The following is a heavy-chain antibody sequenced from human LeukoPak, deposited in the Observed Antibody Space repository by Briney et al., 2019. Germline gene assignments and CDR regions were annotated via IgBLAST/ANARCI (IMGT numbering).Heavy chain of an antibody. CDR1: GYTFTGYY. D-gene: IGHD6-25*01. Sequence: ASVKVSCTASGYTFTGYYMHWVRQAPGQGLEWIGWINPNSGGTNYAQKFQGRVTMTRDTSISTAYMELSRLRSGDTAVYYCARLAADGAFDMWGQGRMVTVSS. V-gene: IGHV1-2*02. CDR2: INPNSGGT. CDR3: ARLAADGAFDM. J-gene: IGHJ3*02.